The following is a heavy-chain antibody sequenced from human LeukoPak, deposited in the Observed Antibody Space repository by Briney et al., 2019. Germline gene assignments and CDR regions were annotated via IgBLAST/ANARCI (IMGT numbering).Heavy chain of an antibody. D-gene: IGHD1-26*01. CDR2: IIPIFGTA. CDR1: GGTFSSYA. J-gene: IGHJ4*02. V-gene: IGHV1-69*13. CDR3: ARVPSGSGRGFDY. Sequence: GASVTVSCKASGGTFSSYAISWVRQAPGQGLEWMGGIIPIFGTANYAQKFQGRVTITADESTSTAYMELSSLRSEDTAVYYCARVPSGSGRGFDYWGQGTLVTVSS.